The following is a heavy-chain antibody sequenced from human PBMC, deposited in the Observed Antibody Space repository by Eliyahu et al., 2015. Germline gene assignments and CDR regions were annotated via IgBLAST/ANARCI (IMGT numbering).Heavy chain of an antibody. CDR3: AKDRNGVPTIYYFDY. V-gene: IGHV3-9*01. Sequence: EVQLVESGGGLVQPGRSLRLSCAASGFTFDDYAMHWVRQAPGKGLEWASGISWNSGSIGYADSVKGRFTISRDNAKNSLYLQMNSLRAEDTALYYCAKDRNGVPTIYYFDYWGQGTLVTVSS. D-gene: IGHD5-12*01. J-gene: IGHJ4*02. CDR2: ISWNSGSI. CDR1: GFTFDDYA.